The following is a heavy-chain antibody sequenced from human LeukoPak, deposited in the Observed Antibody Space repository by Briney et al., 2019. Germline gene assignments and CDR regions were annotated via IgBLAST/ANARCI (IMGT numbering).Heavy chain of an antibody. CDR1: GFTFSSYS. Sequence: GGSLRLSCAASGFTFSSYSMNWVRQAPGKGLEWVSSISSSSSYIYYADSVKGRFTISRDNAKNSLYLQMNSLRAEDTAVYYCARDLFLSSSWYVDAFDIWGQGTMVTVSS. D-gene: IGHD6-13*01. CDR2: ISSSSSYI. V-gene: IGHV3-21*01. J-gene: IGHJ3*02. CDR3: ARDLFLSSSWYVDAFDI.